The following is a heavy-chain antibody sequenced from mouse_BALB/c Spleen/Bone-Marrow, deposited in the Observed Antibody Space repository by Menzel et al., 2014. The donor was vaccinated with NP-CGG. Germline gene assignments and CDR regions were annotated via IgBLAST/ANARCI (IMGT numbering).Heavy chain of an antibody. CDR1: GYAFTNYL. J-gene: IGHJ4*01. CDR2: INPGSGGT. Sequence: VQLQESGAELVRPGTSVKVSCKASGYAFTNYLIEWVKQRPGQGLEWIGVINPGSGGTNYNEKFKGKATLTADKSSSTAYMQLSRLTSDDSAVYFCARGGDYGFMDYWGQGTSVTVSS. V-gene: IGHV1-54*01. D-gene: IGHD1-2*01. CDR3: ARGGDYGFMDY.